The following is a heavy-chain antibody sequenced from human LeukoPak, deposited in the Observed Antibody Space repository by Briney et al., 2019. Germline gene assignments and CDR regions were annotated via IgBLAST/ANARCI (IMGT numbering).Heavy chain of an antibody. CDR3: AREESPSQNNWFDP. CDR2: IYYSGST. CDR1: GGSISSSSYY. V-gene: IGHV4-39*07. J-gene: IGHJ5*02. Sequence: SETLSLTCTVSGGSISSSSYYWGWIRQPPGKGLEWIGSIYYSGSTYYNPSLKSRVTISVDTSKNQFSLKLSSVTAADTAVYYCAREESPSQNNWFDPWGQGTLVTVSS.